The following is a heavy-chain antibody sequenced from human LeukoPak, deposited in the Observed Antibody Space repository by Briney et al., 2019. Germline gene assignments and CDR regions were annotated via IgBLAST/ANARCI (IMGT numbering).Heavy chain of an antibody. V-gene: IGHV3-30*01. CDR2: ISVNGRDK. CDR3: VTLDWCHKYLVACGSSEY. Sequence: VQPGGSLRLSCAASGFDFNSYALHWVRQAPGKGLESVAVISVNGRDKYYANSVKGRFSISRDNSKNTFSLQMNSLRVEDSASYYCVTLDWCHKYLVACGSSEYWGQGTLVTVSS. D-gene: IGHD2-21*01. J-gene: IGHJ4*02. CDR1: GFDFNSYA.